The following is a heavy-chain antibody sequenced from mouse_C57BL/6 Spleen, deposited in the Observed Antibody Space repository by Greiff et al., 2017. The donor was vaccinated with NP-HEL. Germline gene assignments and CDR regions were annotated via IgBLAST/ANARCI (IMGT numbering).Heavy chain of an antibody. Sequence: QVQLQQSGAELVMPGASVKLSCKASGYTFTSYWMHWVKQRPGQGLEWIGEIDPSDSYTNYNQKFKGKSTFTVDKSSSTAYMQLSSLTSEDSAVYYCAWGTGTYFDYWGQGTTLTVSS. V-gene: IGHV1-69*01. CDR2: IDPSDSYT. D-gene: IGHD4-1*01. CDR3: AWGTGTYFDY. CDR1: GYTFTSYW. J-gene: IGHJ2*01.